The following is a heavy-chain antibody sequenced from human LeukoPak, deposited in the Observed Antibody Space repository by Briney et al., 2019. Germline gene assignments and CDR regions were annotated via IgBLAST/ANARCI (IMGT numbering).Heavy chain of an antibody. CDR2: ISSSGSTI. Sequence: GGPLRLSCAASGFTFSDYYMSWLRQAPGKGLEWVSYISSSGSTIYYADSVKGRFTISRDNAKNSLYLQMNSLRAEDTAVYYCARDPYSWAFDYWGQGTLVTVSS. V-gene: IGHV3-11*04. J-gene: IGHJ4*02. CDR1: GFTFSDYY. D-gene: IGHD5-18*01. CDR3: ARDPYSWAFDY.